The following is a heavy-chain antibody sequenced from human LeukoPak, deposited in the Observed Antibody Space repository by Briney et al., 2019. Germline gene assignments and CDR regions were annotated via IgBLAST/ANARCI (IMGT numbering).Heavy chain of an antibody. Sequence: SVKVSCKASGGTFSSYTISWVRQAPGQGLEWMGRITPILGIANYAQKFQGRVTITADKSTSTAYMELSSLRSEDTAVYYCAREAQEYCSSTSCYPYYYYYYMDVWGKGTTVTVSS. CDR3: AREAQEYCSSTSCYPYYYYYYMDV. D-gene: IGHD2-2*01. J-gene: IGHJ6*03. CDR1: GGTFSSYT. V-gene: IGHV1-69*04. CDR2: ITPILGIA.